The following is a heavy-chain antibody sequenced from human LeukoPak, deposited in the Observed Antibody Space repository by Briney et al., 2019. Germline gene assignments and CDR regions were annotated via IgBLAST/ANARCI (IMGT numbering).Heavy chain of an antibody. CDR2: FDPEDGKT. V-gene: IGHV1-24*01. CDR1: GYTLTELS. Sequence: VKVSCKVSGYTLTELSMFWVRQAPGKGLEWMGSFDPEDGKTVYAQKFQGRVTMTEDTSTDTAYMELSSLRSEDTAVYYCATGYLVTAGLMDVWGQGTTVTVSS. J-gene: IGHJ6*02. CDR3: ATGYLVTAGLMDV. D-gene: IGHD6-13*01.